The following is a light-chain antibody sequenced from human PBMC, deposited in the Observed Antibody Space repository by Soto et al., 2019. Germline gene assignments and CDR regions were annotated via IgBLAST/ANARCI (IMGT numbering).Light chain of an antibody. CDR2: DAS. V-gene: IGKV3-11*01. J-gene: IGKJ3*01. CDR3: QQRSTWPFT. Sequence: EIVLTQSPATLSLSPGERATLSCRASQSISSYLAWYQQKPDQAPRLLIYDASNRATGIPARFSGSGSGTDFTLTISSLETEDFEVYYCQQRSTWPFTFGPGTKVDIK. CDR1: QSISSY.